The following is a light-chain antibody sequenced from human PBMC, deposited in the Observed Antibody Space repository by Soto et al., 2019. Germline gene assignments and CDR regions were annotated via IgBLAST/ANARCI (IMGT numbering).Light chain of an antibody. CDR1: QSISSY. CDR3: QQSYSTPHT. Sequence: DIQMTQSPSSLSASVGDRDTITCRASQSISSYLNWYQQKPGKAPKLLIYAASSLQSGVPSRFSGSGSGTYFTLTISSPQPEDFSTYYCQQSYSTPHTFGGGTKVEIK. J-gene: IGKJ4*01. CDR2: AAS. V-gene: IGKV1-39*01.